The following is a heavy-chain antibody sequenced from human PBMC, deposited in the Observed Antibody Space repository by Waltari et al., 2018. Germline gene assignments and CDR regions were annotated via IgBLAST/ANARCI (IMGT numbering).Heavy chain of an antibody. V-gene: IGHV3-74*01. CDR3: ARKGGRGYPYGPFYYDY. CDR1: GFDFGDSW. Sequence: EVQLVESGGGLVQPGESLRLSCAACGFDFGDSWMNWVRQSPGKGLEWVSRINIDGGYISYADSVKGRFTISRDNAKNRVFLQLNSVRGEDTAVYYCARKGGRGYPYGPFYYDYWGQGTLVTVSS. J-gene: IGHJ4*02. D-gene: IGHD5-18*01. CDR2: INIDGGYI.